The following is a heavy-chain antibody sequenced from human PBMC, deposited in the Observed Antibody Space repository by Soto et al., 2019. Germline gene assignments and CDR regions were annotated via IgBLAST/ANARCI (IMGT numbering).Heavy chain of an antibody. CDR3: ARDIGWNDY. Sequence: QVQLVQSGGEVKKPGASVKVSCKAFGYTISSYALRWLRQAPGQGLEWMGWTSAYNGNTNYAQNFQGRVTMTTDTSTNTAYLELTNLISDDTALYYCARDIGWNDYWGQGTLFTVSS. CDR1: GYTISSYA. D-gene: IGHD1-1*01. CDR2: TSAYNGNT. J-gene: IGHJ4*02. V-gene: IGHV1-18*01.